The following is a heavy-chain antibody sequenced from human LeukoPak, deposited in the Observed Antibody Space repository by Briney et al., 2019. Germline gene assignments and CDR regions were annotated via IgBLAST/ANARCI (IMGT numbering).Heavy chain of an antibody. CDR1: GYTFTSYG. J-gene: IGHJ3*02. CDR3: ARVAYCGGDCYSLGVSDAFDI. V-gene: IGHV1-18*01. Sequence: ASVKVSCKASGYTFTSYGISWVRQAPGQGLEWMGWISAYNGNTNYAQKLQGRVTMTTDTSTSTAYMELRSLRSDDTAVYYCARVAYCGGDCYSLGVSDAFDIWGQGTMVTVSS. D-gene: IGHD2-21*02. CDR2: ISAYNGNT.